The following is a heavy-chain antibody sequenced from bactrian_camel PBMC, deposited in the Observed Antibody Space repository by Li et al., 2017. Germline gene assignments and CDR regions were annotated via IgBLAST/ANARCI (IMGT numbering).Heavy chain of an antibody. V-gene: IGHV3S53*01. CDR3: AVGRRYGADWDAAEEYRL. CDR2: IYTDGST. Sequence: VQLVESGGGSVEAGGSLTLSCTASLSSLSVSRHCMSWFRQAPGKEREGVAAIYTDGSTYYTDSVKGRFTISKDNAKHTLYLLMNSLKPEDTAMYYCAVGRRYGADWDAAEEYRLWGQGTQVTVS. D-gene: IGHD5*01. CDR1: LSSLSVSRHC. J-gene: IGHJ4*01.